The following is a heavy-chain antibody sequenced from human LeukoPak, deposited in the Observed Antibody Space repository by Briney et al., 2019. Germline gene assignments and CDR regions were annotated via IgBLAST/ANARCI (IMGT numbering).Heavy chain of an antibody. CDR3: AKSPAVDAAFDI. J-gene: IGHJ3*02. Sequence: GGSLRLSCAASGFTFSTYAMSWVRQAPGKALEWVSAISGSGDIIYCADSVKGRFTISRDNAKNSLYLQMNSLRAEDTAVYYCAKSPAVDAAFDIWGQGTMVTVSS. CDR1: GFTFSTYA. D-gene: IGHD4-23*01. CDR2: ISGSGDII. V-gene: IGHV3-23*01.